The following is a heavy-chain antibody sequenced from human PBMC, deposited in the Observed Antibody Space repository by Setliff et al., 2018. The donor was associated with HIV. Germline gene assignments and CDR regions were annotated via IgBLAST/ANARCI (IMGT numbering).Heavy chain of an antibody. J-gene: IGHJ4*02. D-gene: IGHD2-21*02. Sequence: SVKVSCKASGGTFSSYAISWVRQAPGQGLEWMGGIIPIFGTANYAQKFQGRVTITADESTSTAYMELSSLRSEDTAVYYCARDVTREGGDCRYWGQGTLVTVSS. V-gene: IGHV1-69*13. CDR1: GGTFSSYA. CDR3: ARDVTREGGDCRY. CDR2: IIPIFGTA.